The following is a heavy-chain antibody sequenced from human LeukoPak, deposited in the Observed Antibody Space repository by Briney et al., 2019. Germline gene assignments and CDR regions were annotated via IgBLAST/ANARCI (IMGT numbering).Heavy chain of an antibody. J-gene: IGHJ6*03. CDR1: GGSFSGYY. CDR3: ARGPYYDFWSGFPPYYYYYMDV. V-gene: IGHV4-34*01. D-gene: IGHD3-3*01. Sequence: KPSETLSLTCAVYGGSFSGYYWSWIRQPPGKGLEWIGEINHSGSTNYNPSLKSRVTISVGTSKNQFSLKLSSVTAADTAVYYCARGPYYDFWSGFPPYYYYYMDVWGKGTTVTVSS. CDR2: INHSGST.